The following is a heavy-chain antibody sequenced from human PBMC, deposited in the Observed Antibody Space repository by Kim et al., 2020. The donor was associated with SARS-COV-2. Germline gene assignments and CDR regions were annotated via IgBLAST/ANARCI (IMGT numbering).Heavy chain of an antibody. J-gene: IGHJ3*02. Sequence: GGSLRLSCAASGVTFSGSTMHWVRQASGKGLEWVGRIRWEGNSYATEYGASVKGRFTMSRDDSKNTAYLQMNSLKTEDTAIYYCARGPPYTDSYWDAFDMWGQGTLVTVSS. CDR2: IRWEGNSYAT. V-gene: IGHV3-73*01. CDR1: GVTFSGST. D-gene: IGHD1-26*01. CDR3: ARGPPYTDSYWDAFDM.